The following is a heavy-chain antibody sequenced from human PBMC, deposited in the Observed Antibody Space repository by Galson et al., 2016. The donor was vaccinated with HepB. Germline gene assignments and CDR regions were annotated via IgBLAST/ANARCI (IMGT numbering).Heavy chain of an antibody. J-gene: IGHJ4*02. D-gene: IGHD3-10*01. Sequence: LSLTCSVSGGSISSGGYYWSWIRQHPGKGLEWIGYIFYSGSSYYSPSLKSRVTISVDTSKNQFSLKLSSVTAADTAVYHCTSGLVRGVISFWGQGFLVSVSS. CDR1: GGSISSGGYY. CDR2: IFYSGSS. V-gene: IGHV4-31*03. CDR3: TSGLVRGVISF.